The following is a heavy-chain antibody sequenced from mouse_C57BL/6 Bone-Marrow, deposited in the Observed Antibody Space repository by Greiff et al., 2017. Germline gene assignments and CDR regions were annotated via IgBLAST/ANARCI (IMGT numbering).Heavy chain of an antibody. J-gene: IGHJ4*01. Sequence: QVQLKQPGAELVRPGTSVKLSCKASGYTFTSYWMHWVKQRPGQGLEWIGVIDPSDSYTNYNQKFKGKATLTVDTSSSTAYMQLSSLTSADSAVXYCARGSNYHLAMDYWGQGTSVTVSS. CDR3: ARGSNYHLAMDY. CDR2: IDPSDSYT. V-gene: IGHV1-59*01. CDR1: GYTFTSYW. D-gene: IGHD2-5*01.